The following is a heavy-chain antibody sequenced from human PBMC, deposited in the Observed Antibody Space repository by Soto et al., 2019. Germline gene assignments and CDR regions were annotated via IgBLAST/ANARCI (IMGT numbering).Heavy chain of an antibody. J-gene: IGHJ6*03. D-gene: IGHD1-1*01. Sequence: ASVKVSCKASGYTFTSYDINWVRQATGQGLEWMGWMNPNSGNTGYAQKFQGRVTMTRNTSISTAYMELSSLRSEDTAVYYCARGRGTTGPKRPPKRTYYYYYMDVWGKGTTVTVSS. V-gene: IGHV1-8*01. CDR2: MNPNSGNT. CDR3: ARGRGTTGPKRPPKRTYYYYYMDV. CDR1: GYTFTSYD.